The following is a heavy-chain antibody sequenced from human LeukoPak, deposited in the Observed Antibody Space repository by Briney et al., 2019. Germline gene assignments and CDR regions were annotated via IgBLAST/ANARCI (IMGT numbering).Heavy chain of an antibody. D-gene: IGHD5-12*01. Sequence: SETLSLTCTVSGCSISSGYYWGWIRQPPGKGLEWIGSIYHSGSTYYNPSLKSRVTISVDTSKNQFSLKLSSVTAADTAVYYCARRVRYLATIRYYYYMDVWGKGTTVTVSS. CDR3: ARRVRYLATIRYYYYMDV. J-gene: IGHJ6*03. CDR2: IYHSGST. CDR1: GCSISSGYY. V-gene: IGHV4-38-2*02.